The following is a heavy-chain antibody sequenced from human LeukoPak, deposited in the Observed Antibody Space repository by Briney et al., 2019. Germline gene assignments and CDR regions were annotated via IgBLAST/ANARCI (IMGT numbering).Heavy chain of an antibody. CDR1: GFTFSSYG. Sequence: GGSLRPSCAASGFTFSSYGMHWVRQAPGKGLEWVAFIRYDGSNKYYADSVKGRFTISRDNSKNTLYLQMNSLRAEDTAVYYCAKVGGSYSYYYYYGMDVWGQGTTVTVSS. CDR2: IRYDGSNK. V-gene: IGHV3-30*02. D-gene: IGHD1-26*01. J-gene: IGHJ6*02. CDR3: AKVGGSYSYYYYYGMDV.